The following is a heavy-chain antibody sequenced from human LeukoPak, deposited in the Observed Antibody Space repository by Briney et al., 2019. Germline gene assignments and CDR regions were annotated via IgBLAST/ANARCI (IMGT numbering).Heavy chain of an antibody. CDR1: GFTVSSNY. CDR3: ARGYELLWFEGDAFDI. D-gene: IGHD3-10*01. V-gene: IGHV3-53*01. Sequence: GGSLRLSCAASGFTVSSNYMSWVRQAPGKGLEWVSVIYSGGSTYYADSVKGRFTISRDNSKNTLYLQMNSLRAEDTAVYYCARGYELLWFEGDAFDIWGQGTMVTVSS. J-gene: IGHJ3*02. CDR2: IYSGGST.